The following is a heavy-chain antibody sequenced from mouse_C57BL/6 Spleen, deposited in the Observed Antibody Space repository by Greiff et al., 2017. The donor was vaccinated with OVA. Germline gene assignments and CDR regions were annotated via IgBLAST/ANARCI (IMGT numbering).Heavy chain of an antibody. D-gene: IGHD1-1*01. CDR3: ARGAFTTVVANYCDY. J-gene: IGHJ2*01. CDR1: GYTFTSYW. Sequence: QVQLQQPGAELVRPGTSVKLSCKASGYTFTSYWMHWVKQRPGQGLEWIGVIDPSDSYTNYNQKFKGKATLTVDTSSSTAYMQLSSLTSEDSAVYYCARGAFTTVVANYCDYWGQGTTLTVSS. CDR2: IDPSDSYT. V-gene: IGHV1-59*01.